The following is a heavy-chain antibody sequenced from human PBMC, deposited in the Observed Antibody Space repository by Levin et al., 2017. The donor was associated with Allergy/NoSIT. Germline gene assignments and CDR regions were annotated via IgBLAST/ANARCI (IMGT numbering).Heavy chain of an antibody. CDR1: GYTFTSHG. V-gene: IGHV1-18*01. Sequence: GESLKISCKASGYTFTSHGVTWVRQAPGQGLEWMGWISTYNGHTNYAQNLQGRVTMTTDTSTSTAYMELRSLRSDDTAVYYCARTCSSSSCYFIYWGQGTLVTVSS. D-gene: IGHD2-2*01. CDR2: ISTYNGHT. J-gene: IGHJ4*02. CDR3: ARTCSSSSCYFIY.